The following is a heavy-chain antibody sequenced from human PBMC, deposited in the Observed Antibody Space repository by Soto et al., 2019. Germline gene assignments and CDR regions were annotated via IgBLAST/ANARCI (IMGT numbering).Heavy chain of an antibody. Sequence: SVPLSLTCTITDASVSSGSYYWSWIRQPTGKGLEWIGYIYYSGSTNYNPSLKSRVTISVDTSKNQFSLKVSSVTAADTAVYYCASLGGYCTPSCYCYYAMDVWGQGATVT. CDR3: ASLGGYCTPSCYCYYAMDV. V-gene: IGHV4-61*01. D-gene: IGHD2-8*01. J-gene: IGHJ6*02. CDR1: DASVSSGSYY. CDR2: IYYSGST.